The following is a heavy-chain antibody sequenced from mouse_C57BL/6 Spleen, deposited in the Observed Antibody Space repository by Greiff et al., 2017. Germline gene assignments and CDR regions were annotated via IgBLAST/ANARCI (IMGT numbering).Heavy chain of an antibody. CDR3: ARRYSNYAMDY. CDR2: ISSGGSYT. CDR1: GFTFSSYG. V-gene: IGHV5-6*02. J-gene: IGHJ4*01. Sequence: EVKLVESGGDLVKPGGSLKLSCAASGFTFSSYGMSWVRQTPDTRLEWVATISSGGSYTYYPDSVKGRFTISRDNAKNTLYLQMSSLKSEDTAMYYCARRYSNYAMDYWGQGTSVTVSS. D-gene: IGHD2-5*01.